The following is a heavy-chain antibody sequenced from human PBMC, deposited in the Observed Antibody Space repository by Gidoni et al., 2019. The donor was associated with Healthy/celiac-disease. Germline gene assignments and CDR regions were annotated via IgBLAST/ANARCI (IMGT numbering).Heavy chain of an antibody. CDR1: GGSISRSSYY. Sequence: QLQLQESGPGLVKPSETLSLTCTVSGGSISRSSYYWGWIRQPPGKGLEWIGSIYYSGSTYYNPSLKSRVTISVDTSKNQFSLKLSSVTAADTAVYYCASSPPGLFGELSSFYGMDVWGQGTSVTVSS. J-gene: IGHJ6*02. CDR2: IYYSGST. D-gene: IGHD3-10*02. CDR3: ASSPPGLFGELSSFYGMDV. V-gene: IGHV4-39*01.